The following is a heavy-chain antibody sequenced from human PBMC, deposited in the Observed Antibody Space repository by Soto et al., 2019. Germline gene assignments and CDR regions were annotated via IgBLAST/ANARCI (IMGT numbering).Heavy chain of an antibody. CDR1: GGTFSSYA. Sequence: SVKVSCKASGGTFSSYAISWVRQAPGQGLEWMGGIIPIFGTANYAQKFQGRVAITADESTSTAYMELSSLRSEDTAVYYCARKWDHFSYGSGSYYPFDYWGQGTLVTVSS. D-gene: IGHD3-10*01. CDR3: ARKWDHFSYGSGSYYPFDY. CDR2: IIPIFGTA. V-gene: IGHV1-69*13. J-gene: IGHJ4*02.